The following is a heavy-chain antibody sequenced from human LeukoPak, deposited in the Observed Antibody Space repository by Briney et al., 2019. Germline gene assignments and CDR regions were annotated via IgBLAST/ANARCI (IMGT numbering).Heavy chain of an antibody. J-gene: IGHJ4*02. D-gene: IGHD5-18*01. CDR2: VRSDGSNK. Sequence: PGGSLRLSCAASGFTFSSYGMHWVRQAPGKGLEWVAFVRSDGSNKYYADSVKGRFTISRDNSKNTLYLQMNSLRSEDTAVYYCAKDGSGYSYSDYWGQGTLVTVSS. CDR3: AKDGSGYSYSDY. V-gene: IGHV3-30*02. CDR1: GFTFSSYG.